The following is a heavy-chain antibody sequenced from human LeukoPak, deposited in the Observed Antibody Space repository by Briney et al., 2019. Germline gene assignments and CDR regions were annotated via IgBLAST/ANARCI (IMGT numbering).Heavy chain of an antibody. CDR3: ASTGGWLSPDY. J-gene: IGHJ4*02. D-gene: IGHD2-8*02. Sequence: GGSLRLSCAASGFTFSSYEMNWVRQAPGKGLEWVSYISSSGSTIYYADSVKGRFTISRDNAKNSLYLQMNSLRAEDTAVYYCASTGGWLSPDYWGQGTLVTVSS. V-gene: IGHV3-48*03. CDR1: GFTFSSYE. CDR2: ISSSGSTI.